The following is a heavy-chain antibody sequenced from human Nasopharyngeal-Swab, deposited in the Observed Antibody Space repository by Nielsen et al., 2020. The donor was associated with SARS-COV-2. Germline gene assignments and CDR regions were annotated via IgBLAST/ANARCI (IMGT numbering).Heavy chain of an antibody. J-gene: IGHJ6*02. V-gene: IGHV5-51*01. CDR2: IYPGGSDT. CDR1: GYSFTSYW. Sequence: GESLKISCKGSGYSFTSYWIGWVRQMPGKGLEWMGIIYPGGSDTRYSPSFQGQVTISADKSISTAYLQWSSLKASDTAMYYCARPGILNYYGMDVWGQGTTVTVSS. CDR3: ARPGILNYYGMDV. D-gene: IGHD6-13*01.